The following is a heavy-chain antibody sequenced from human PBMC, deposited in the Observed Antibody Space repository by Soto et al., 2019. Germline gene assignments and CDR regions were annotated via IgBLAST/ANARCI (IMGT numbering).Heavy chain of an antibody. D-gene: IGHD6-19*01. J-gene: IGHJ4*02. CDR1: GFTFSSYG. CDR3: ANAGWLVGVDY. V-gene: IGHV3-30*18. CDR2: ISYDGSNK. Sequence: QVQLVESGGGVVQPGRSLRLSCAASGFTFSSYGMHWVRQAPGKGLEWVAVISYDGSNKYYADSVKGRFTISRDNSKNTLYLQMNSLRAEDTAVYYCANAGWLVGVDYWGQGTLVTVSS.